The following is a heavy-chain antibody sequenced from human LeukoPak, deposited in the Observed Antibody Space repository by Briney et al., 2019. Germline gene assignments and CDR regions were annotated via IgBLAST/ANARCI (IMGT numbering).Heavy chain of an antibody. CDR2: VNPNSGST. J-gene: IGHJ5*02. D-gene: IGHD2-2*01. Sequence: ASVKVSCKASGYTFTSYDINWVRQATGQGLEWMGWVNPNSGSTGYAQKFQGRVTMTRNTSISTAYMELSSLRSEDTAVYYCARAPPARRYCSSTSCYPNRFDPWGQGTLVTVSS. V-gene: IGHV1-8*01. CDR1: GYTFTSYD. CDR3: ARAPPARRYCSSTSCYPNRFDP.